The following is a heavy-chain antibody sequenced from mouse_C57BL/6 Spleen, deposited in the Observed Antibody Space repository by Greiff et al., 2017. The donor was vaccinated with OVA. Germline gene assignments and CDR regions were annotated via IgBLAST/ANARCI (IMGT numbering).Heavy chain of an antibody. CDR3: SRDRNYYFGY. V-gene: IGHV1-66*01. J-gene: IGHJ2*01. D-gene: IGHD2-1*01. Sequence: LVESGPELVKPGASVKISCKASGYSFTSYSIHWVKQRPGQGLEWIGWIYPGSGNTKYNEKFKGKATLPADTSSNTAYMQLSRLTSKASEVYDYSRDRNYYFGYWGQGTTLTVSS. CDR2: IYPGSGNT. CDR1: GYSFTSYS.